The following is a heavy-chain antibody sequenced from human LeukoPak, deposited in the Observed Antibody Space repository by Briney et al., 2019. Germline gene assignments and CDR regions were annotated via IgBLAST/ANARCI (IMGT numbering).Heavy chain of an antibody. D-gene: IGHD3-22*01. V-gene: IGHV3-30*18. Sequence: PGGSLGLSCAASGFTFSSYGMHWVRQAPGKGLEWVAVISYDGSNKYYADSVKGRFTISRDNSKNTLYLQMNSLRAEDTAVYYCANEGYDSSGYYSWGQGTLVTVSS. J-gene: IGHJ4*02. CDR3: ANEGYDSSGYYS. CDR1: GFTFSSYG. CDR2: ISYDGSNK.